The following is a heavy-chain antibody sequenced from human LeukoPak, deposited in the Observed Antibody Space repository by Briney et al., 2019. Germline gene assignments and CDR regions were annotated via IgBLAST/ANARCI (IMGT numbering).Heavy chain of an antibody. D-gene: IGHD1-1*01. CDR3: ARKRRITTNWFDP. J-gene: IGHJ5*02. CDR1: GGTFSSYA. V-gene: IGHV1-69*05. Sequence: ASVKVSCKASGGTFSSYAISWVRQAPGQGLEWMGGIIPIFGTANYAQKFQGRVTMTRDTSISTAYMELFSLRSDDTAVYYCARKRRITTNWFDPWGQGTLVTVSS. CDR2: IIPIFGTA.